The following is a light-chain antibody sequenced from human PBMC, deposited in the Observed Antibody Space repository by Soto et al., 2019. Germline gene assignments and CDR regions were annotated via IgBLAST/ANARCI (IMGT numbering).Light chain of an antibody. V-gene: IGKV3-20*01. CDR1: QSVSSTY. CDR2: GAS. J-gene: IGKJ1*01. CDR3: QQYGSSAWT. Sequence: ELVLTQSPGTLSLSPGERATLSCRASQSVSSTYLARYQQKPGQAPRLLIYGASSRATGIPDRFSGSGSGTDFTLTISRLEPEDFAVYYCQQYGSSAWTFGQGTKVEIK.